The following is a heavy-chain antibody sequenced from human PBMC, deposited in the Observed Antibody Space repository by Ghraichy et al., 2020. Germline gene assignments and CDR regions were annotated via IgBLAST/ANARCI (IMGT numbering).Heavy chain of an antibody. CDR3: ARSTPGNSRYFGSPALDS. D-gene: IGHD3-3*01. J-gene: IGHJ4*02. V-gene: IGHV4-59*11. CDR2: IYYTGTT. Sequence: SETLSLTCIVSGGSISGHYWTWIRQPPGKGLEWIGYIYYTGTTNYNPSLKSRVTISVDTSKNQCSLKLNSVTAADTAVYFCARSTPGNSRYFGSPALDSWGQGTLVTVSS. CDR1: GGSISGHY.